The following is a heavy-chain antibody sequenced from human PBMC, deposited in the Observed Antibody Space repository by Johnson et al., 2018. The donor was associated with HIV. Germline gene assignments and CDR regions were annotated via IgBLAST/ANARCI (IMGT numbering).Heavy chain of an antibody. CDR3: ASYDSSGSRAFDI. Sequence: QVQLVESGGCVVQPGRSLRLSCAASGFTFSSYAMHWVRQAPGKGLEWVAVISYDGSNKYYADSVKGRFTISRDNSKNTLYLQMNSLRAEDTAVYYCASYDSSGSRAFDIWGQGTKVTVSS. CDR2: ISYDGSNK. V-gene: IGHV3-30-3*01. J-gene: IGHJ3*02. CDR1: GFTFSSYA. D-gene: IGHD3-22*01.